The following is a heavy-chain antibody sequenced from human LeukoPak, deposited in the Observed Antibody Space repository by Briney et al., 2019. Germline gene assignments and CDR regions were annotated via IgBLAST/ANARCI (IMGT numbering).Heavy chain of an antibody. D-gene: IGHD4-17*01. CDR2: ISAYNGNP. CDR1: GYTFTRYG. J-gene: IGHJ4*02. Sequence: GASVTVSCKASGYTFTRYGISWLRQAPGQGLEWMGWISAYNGNPNYAQKLQGRVTIPQDTYTSTAYMELRRLRCDDTAVYYCARLRGLRSPLFDYWGQGSLVSVCS. V-gene: IGHV1-18*01. CDR3: ARLRGLRSPLFDY.